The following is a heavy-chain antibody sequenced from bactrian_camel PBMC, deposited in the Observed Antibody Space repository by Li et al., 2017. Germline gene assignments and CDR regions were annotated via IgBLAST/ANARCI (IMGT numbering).Heavy chain of an antibody. Sequence: HVQLVESGGGSVQSGGSLRLSCVASGHTFSRNCMGWFRQAPGKEREAVASMYTLGSDGNTYYSEAVKGRFTISQENAKNTVYLQMNQLKPEDTAMYFCAAGSVPSAACTNGGWTNRDGRWGQGTQVTVS. CDR2: MYTLGSDGNT. CDR1: GHTFSRNC. V-gene: IGHV3-2*01. D-gene: IGHD1*01. CDR3: AAGSVPSAACTNGGWTNRDGR. J-gene: IGHJ4*01.